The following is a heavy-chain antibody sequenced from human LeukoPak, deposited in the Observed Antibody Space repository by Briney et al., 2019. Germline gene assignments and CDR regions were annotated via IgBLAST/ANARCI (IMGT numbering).Heavy chain of an antibody. CDR3: AADLTCSSTSCYVDY. CDR1: GYTLTELS. J-gene: IGHJ4*02. D-gene: IGHD2-2*01. Sequence: ASVKVSCKVSGYTLTELSMHWVRQAPGKGLEWMRSFDPEDGETIYAQKFQGRVTMTEDTSTDTAYMELSSLRSEDTAIYYCAADLTCSSTSCYVDYWGQGTLVTVSS. CDR2: FDPEDGET. V-gene: IGHV1-24*01.